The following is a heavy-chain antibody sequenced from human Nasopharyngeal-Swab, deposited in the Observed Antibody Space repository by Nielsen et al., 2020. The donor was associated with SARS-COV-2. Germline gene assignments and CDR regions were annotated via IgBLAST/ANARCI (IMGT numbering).Heavy chain of an antibody. V-gene: IGHV1-69*01. D-gene: IGHD3-3*01. CDR2: IIPIFGTA. J-gene: IGHJ6*02. Sequence: VRQMHGKGLEGMGGIIPIFGTANYAQKFQGRVTITADESTSTAYMELSSLRSEDTAVYYCARSRARIQYDFWSGYYYYGMDVWGQGTTVTVSS. CDR3: ARSRARIQYDFWSGYYYYGMDV.